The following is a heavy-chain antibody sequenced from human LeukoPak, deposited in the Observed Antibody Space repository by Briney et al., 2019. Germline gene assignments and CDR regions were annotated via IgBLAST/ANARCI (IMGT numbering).Heavy chain of an antibody. J-gene: IGHJ4*02. V-gene: IGHV3-64*04. D-gene: IGHD2-15*01. CDR3: AREGYCSGGSCSNRLDY. CDR2: ISSNGGST. Sequence: GGSLRLSCSASGFTFSSYAMHWVRQAPGKGLEYVSAISSNGGSTYYADSVKGRFTISRDNSKNTLYLQMNSLRAEDTAVYYCAREGYCSGGSCSNRLDYWGQGTLVTVSS. CDR1: GFTFSSYA.